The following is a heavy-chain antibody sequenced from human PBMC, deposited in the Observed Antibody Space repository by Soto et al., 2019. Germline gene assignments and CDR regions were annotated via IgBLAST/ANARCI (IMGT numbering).Heavy chain of an antibody. V-gene: IGHV3-7*01. CDR1: GFTFSNFW. D-gene: IGHD2-21*02. J-gene: IGHJ3*01. CDR3: VHGATARGLPRG. CDR2: IKTDGSEK. Sequence: GGSLRLSCAASGFTFSNFWMSWVRQAPGKGLEWVATIKTDGSEKYYVDSVEGRFSISRDNAKNSLYLQMDSLRAEDTAVYYCVHGATARGLPRGWGQGTMVTVSS.